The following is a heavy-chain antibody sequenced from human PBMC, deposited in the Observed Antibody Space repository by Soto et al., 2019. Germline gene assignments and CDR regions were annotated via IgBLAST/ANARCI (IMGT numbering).Heavy chain of an antibody. CDR1: GGSVNSSNW. Sequence: SGTLSLTCAVSGGSVNSSNWWSWVRQPPGKGLEWIGEIYHSGSTNYNPSLKSRLTISVDKSKNQFSLKLSSVTAADTAVYYCAKIRYFDWEHWFDPWGQGTLVTVSS. CDR2: IYHSGST. CDR3: AKIRYFDWEHWFDP. D-gene: IGHD3-9*01. J-gene: IGHJ5*02. V-gene: IGHV4-4*02.